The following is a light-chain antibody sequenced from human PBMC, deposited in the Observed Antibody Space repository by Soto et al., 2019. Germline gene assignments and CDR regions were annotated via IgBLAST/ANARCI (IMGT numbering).Light chain of an antibody. J-gene: IGLJ2*01. V-gene: IGLV2-23*01. CDR3: CSYAVSDTMI. CDR2: EGS. Sequence: QSVLTQPASVSGSPGQSITISCTGTSSDVGTYNLVSWFQQHPGEAPKLMIYEGSRRPSGISNRFSGSKSGNTASLTISGLQAEDEADYYCCSYAVSDTMIFGGGTKLTVL. CDR1: SSDVGTYNL.